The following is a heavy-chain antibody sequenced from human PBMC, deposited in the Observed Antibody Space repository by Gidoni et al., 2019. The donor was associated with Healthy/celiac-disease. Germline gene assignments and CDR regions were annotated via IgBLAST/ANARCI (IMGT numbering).Heavy chain of an antibody. CDR2: ISSSSSYI. D-gene: IGHD4-17*01. V-gene: IGHV3-21*01. J-gene: IGHJ5*02. CDR3: ARTPLYGDYVLCP. Sequence: EVPLVESGGGLVKPGGSLRLSCPASGLTSSSYSMNWVRQDPGKGLEWVSSISSSSSYIYYADSVKGRFTISRDNAKNSLYLQMNSLRAEDTAVYYCARTPLYGDYVLCPWGQGTLVTVSS. CDR1: GLTSSSYS.